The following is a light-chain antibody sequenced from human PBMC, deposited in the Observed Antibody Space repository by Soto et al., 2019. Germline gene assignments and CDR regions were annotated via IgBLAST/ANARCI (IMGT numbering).Light chain of an antibody. CDR3: QSYDSSLSGYV. J-gene: IGLJ1*01. Sequence: VLTQPPSVSGAPGQTVIISCSGSSSNLGAPYDVNWFRQLPGTVPRPLIYGNNNRPSGVPDRFSGSKSGTSASLAITGLQAEDEADYYCQSYDSSLSGYVFGTGTKVTVL. CDR2: GNN. V-gene: IGLV1-40*01. CDR1: SSNLGAPYD.